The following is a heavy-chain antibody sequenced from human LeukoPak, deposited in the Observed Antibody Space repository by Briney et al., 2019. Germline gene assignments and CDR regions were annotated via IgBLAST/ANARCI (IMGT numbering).Heavy chain of an antibody. Sequence: PGGSLRLSCAASGSTFSSYAMSWVRQAPGKGLEWVSAISGSGGSTYYADSVKGRFTISRDNSKNTLYLQMNSLRAEDTAVYYCAKSRIPSSGWNGEFDPWGQGTLVTVSS. D-gene: IGHD6-19*01. V-gene: IGHV3-23*01. CDR2: ISGSGGST. J-gene: IGHJ5*02. CDR1: GSTFSSYA. CDR3: AKSRIPSSGWNGEFDP.